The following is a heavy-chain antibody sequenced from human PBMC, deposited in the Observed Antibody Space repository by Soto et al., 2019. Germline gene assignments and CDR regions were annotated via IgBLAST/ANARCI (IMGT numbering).Heavy chain of an antibody. CDR3: ATSRGYCSGGSCYSGWFDP. Sequence: SETLSLTCAVYGGSFSGYYWSWIRQPPGKGLEWIGEINHSGSTNYNPSLKSRVTISVDTSKNQFSLKLSSVTAADTAVYYCATSRGYCSGGSCYSGWFDPWGQGTLVTVSS. CDR1: GGSFSGYY. D-gene: IGHD2-15*01. V-gene: IGHV4-34*01. J-gene: IGHJ5*02. CDR2: INHSGST.